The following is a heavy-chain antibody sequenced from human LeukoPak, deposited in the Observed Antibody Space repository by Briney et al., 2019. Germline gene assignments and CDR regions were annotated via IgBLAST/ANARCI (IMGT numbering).Heavy chain of an antibody. D-gene: IGHD3-9*01. CDR2: INHSGST. Sequence: GSLRLSCAASGFTFSSYAMSWIRQPPGKGLEWIGEINHSGSTNYNPSLKSRVTISVDTSKNQFSLKLSSVTAADTAVYYCAGLTGYYDYWGQGTLVTVSS. V-gene: IGHV4-34*08. CDR3: AGLTGYYDY. J-gene: IGHJ4*02. CDR1: GFTFSSYA.